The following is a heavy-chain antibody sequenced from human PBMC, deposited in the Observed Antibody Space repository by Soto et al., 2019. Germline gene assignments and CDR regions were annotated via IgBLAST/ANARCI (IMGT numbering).Heavy chain of an antibody. CDR2: IKTRIHSYTA. J-gene: IGHJ4*02. CDR1: GFSFSDSA. Sequence: EVQLVESGGGLVQPGGSLKLSCAATGFSFSDSAMHWVRQVSGKGLEWVGRIKTRIHSYTAQYAASLKGRFTISRDDSKNTVFLEMNSLKTEDTAVYYCSRANCSSTNCYSVYDFWGQGALVTVSS. V-gene: IGHV3-73*01. CDR3: SRANCSSTNCYSVYDF. D-gene: IGHD2-2*01.